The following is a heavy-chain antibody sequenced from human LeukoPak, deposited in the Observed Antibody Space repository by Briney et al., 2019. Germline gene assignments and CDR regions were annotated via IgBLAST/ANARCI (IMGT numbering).Heavy chain of an antibody. CDR3: ARDLHRVVVRGFPHYRNYMDV. D-gene: IGHD3-10*01. Sequence: ASVKVSCKASGYTFTGYYMHWVRQAPGQGLEWMGWINPNSGGTNYAQKLQGRVTMTTDTSTSTAYMELRRLRSDVTAEYYCARDLHRVVVRGFPHYRNYMDVWGKGTTVTISS. J-gene: IGHJ6*03. CDR2: INPNSGGT. CDR1: GYTFTGYY. V-gene: IGHV1-2*02.